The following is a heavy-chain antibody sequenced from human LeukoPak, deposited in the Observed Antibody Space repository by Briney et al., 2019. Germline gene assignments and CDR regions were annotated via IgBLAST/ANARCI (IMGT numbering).Heavy chain of an antibody. CDR3: ATLTVASSFDY. CDR1: GFAFSVYE. V-gene: IGHV3-48*03. CDR2: ISSSGGTR. D-gene: IGHD6-19*01. J-gene: IGHJ4*02. Sequence: GGSVRLSCAASGFAFSVYEMYWVRQAPGKGLEWVSYISSSGGTRYYADSVKGRFTISRDNAKNSLYLQMNSLRAEDTAVYYCATLTVASSFDYWGQGTLVTVSS.